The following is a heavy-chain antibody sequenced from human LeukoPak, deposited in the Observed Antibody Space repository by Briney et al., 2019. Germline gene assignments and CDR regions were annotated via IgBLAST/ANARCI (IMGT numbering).Heavy chain of an antibody. V-gene: IGHV3-30*18. Sequence: PGGSLRLSCAASGFTFSSYGMHWVRQAPGKGLEWVAVISYDGSNKYYANSVEGRFTISRDNSKNTLYLQMNSLRAEDTAMYYCAKDGPDPWGQGTLVTVSS. CDR1: GFTFSSYG. CDR2: ISYDGSNK. J-gene: IGHJ5*02. CDR3: AKDGPDP.